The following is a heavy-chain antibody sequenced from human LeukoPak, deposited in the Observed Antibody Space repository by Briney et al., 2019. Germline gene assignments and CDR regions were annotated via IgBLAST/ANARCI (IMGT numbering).Heavy chain of an antibody. D-gene: IGHD2-2*01. CDR3: ARKSFHTSSYDY. J-gene: IGHJ4*02. CDR1: GYSISSGYY. Sequence: PSETLSLTCNVSGYSISSGYYWAWIRQSPGKGLEWIGSIYHSGSTYYNPSLKSRVTMSVDTSKKQFSLRLNSVTAADTAVYYCARKSFHTSSYDYWGQGTLVTVSS. V-gene: IGHV4-38-2*02. CDR2: IYHSGST.